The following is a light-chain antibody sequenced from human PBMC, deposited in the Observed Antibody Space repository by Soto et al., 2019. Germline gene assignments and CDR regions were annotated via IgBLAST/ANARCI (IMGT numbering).Light chain of an antibody. CDR2: EVS. CDR1: SSDVGGYNY. CDR3: SSYTSSSTLYV. Sequence: QSVLTQPASVSGSPGQSITISCTGTSSDVGGYNYVSWYQQHPGKAPKLMIYEVSNRPSGVSNRFSGSKSGNTASLTISGLQAEDEADYYCSSYTSSSTLYVFGKGTKVTV. V-gene: IGLV2-14*01. J-gene: IGLJ1*01.